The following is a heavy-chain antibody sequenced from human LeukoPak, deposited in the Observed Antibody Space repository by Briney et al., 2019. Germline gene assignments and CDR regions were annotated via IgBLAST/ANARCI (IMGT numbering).Heavy chain of an antibody. CDR1: GDSITSHY. Sequence: KPSETLSLTCTVSGDSITSHYWSWIRRTPGRGLEWIGYIYNTGATNYNPSLKNRVTISIDTSKNQFSLKLRSATAADTAVYYCARVEDRYGHVGYWGQGTLVTVSS. D-gene: IGHD5-18*01. CDR2: IYNTGAT. CDR3: ARVEDRYGHVGY. V-gene: IGHV4-59*08. J-gene: IGHJ4*02.